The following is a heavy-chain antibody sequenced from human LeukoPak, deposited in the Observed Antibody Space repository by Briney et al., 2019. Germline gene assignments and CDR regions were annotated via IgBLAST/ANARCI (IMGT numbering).Heavy chain of an antibody. D-gene: IGHD3-10*01. J-gene: IGHJ5*02. Sequence: GGSLRLSCAASGFTFSSYGMHWVRQAPGKGLEWVAVIWYDGSNKYYADSVKGRFTISRDNSKNTLYLQMNSLGAEDTAVYYCAREMLGSGSYYNADNWFDPWGQGTLVTVSS. CDR3: AREMLGSGSYYNADNWFDP. V-gene: IGHV3-33*01. CDR1: GFTFSSYG. CDR2: IWYDGSNK.